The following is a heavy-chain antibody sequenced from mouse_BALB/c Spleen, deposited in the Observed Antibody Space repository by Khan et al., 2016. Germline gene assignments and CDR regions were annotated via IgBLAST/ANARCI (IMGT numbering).Heavy chain of an antibody. CDR3: ARWDFGSRRYYFDY. CDR2: ISYDGSN. Sequence: VQLQESGPGLVKPSQSLSLTCSVTGYSIPSGYYWNWIRQFPGNKLEWMGYISYDGSNNYNPSLKNRFSIIRDTSRNQFFLKLNSVTTEDTATYYCARWDFGSRRYYFDYWGQGTTLTVSS. D-gene: IGHD1-1*01. CDR1: GYSIPSGYY. J-gene: IGHJ2*01. V-gene: IGHV3-6*02.